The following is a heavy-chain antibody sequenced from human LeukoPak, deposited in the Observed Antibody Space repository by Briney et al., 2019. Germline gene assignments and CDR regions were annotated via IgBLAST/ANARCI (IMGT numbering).Heavy chain of an antibody. CDR2: IHYSGST. J-gene: IGHJ4*02. Sequence: SETLSLTCAVYGGSFSGYYWSWIRQPPGKGLEWIGSIHYSGSTYYNLSLKSRVTTSVDTSKNQFSLRLSSVTAADTAVYYCARDWRGSGWYLAFDYWGQGTLVTVSS. D-gene: IGHD6-19*01. V-gene: IGHV4-34*01. CDR1: GGSFSGYY. CDR3: ARDWRGSGWYLAFDY.